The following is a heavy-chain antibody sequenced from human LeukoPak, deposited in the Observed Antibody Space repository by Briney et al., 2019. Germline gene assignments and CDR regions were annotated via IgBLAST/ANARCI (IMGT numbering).Heavy chain of an antibody. Sequence: SETLSLTCTVSGGSISSSSYYWGWIRQPPGKGLEWIGSIYYSGSTYYNPSLKSRVTISVDTSKNQFSLRLSSVTAADTAVYYCARARNYYDNSGYYYEGDAFDIWGQGTMVTVSS. J-gene: IGHJ3*02. CDR2: IYYSGST. CDR1: GGSISSSSYY. CDR3: ARARNYYDNSGYYYEGDAFDI. V-gene: IGHV4-39*07. D-gene: IGHD3-22*01.